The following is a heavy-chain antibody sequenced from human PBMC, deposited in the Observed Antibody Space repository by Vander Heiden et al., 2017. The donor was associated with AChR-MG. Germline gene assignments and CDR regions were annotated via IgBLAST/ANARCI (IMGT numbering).Heavy chain of an antibody. V-gene: IGHV3-30*18. J-gene: IGHJ2*01. D-gene: IGHD3-9*01. CDR3: AKDSGRYDILTGYYLRYFDL. Sequence: QVQLVESGGGVVQPGRSLRLSCAASGFTFSSYGMPGVRQAPGKGLEWVAVISYDGSNKYYADAVKGRFTISRDNSKNTLYLQMNSLRAEDTAVYYCAKDSGRYDILTGYYLRYFDLWGRGTLVTVSS. CDR1: GFTFSSYG. CDR2: ISYDGSNK.